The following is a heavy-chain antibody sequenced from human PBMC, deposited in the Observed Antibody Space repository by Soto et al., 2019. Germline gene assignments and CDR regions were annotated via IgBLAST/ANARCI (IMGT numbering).Heavy chain of an antibody. D-gene: IGHD3-3*01. V-gene: IGHV1-69*02. CDR2: IIPILGIA. CDR1: GGTFSSYT. J-gene: IGHJ3*02. Sequence: SVKVSCKASGGTFSSYTISWVRQAPGQGLEWMGRIIPILGIANYAQKFQGRVTITADKSTSTAYMELSSLRSEDTAVYYCATVLRDDAFDIWGQGTMVTVSS. CDR3: ATVLRDDAFDI.